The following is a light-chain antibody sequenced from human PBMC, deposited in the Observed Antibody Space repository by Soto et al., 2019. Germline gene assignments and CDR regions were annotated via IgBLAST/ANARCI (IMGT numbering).Light chain of an antibody. Sequence: QSVPTQPPSASGTPGQTVTISCSGRSSNIGSNYVYWYQQLPGTAPRLLMYRADQRPSGVPDRFSGSKSGTSASLAISGLRSEDEADYYCAAWDDIVSGLVFGGGTKVTVL. CDR1: SSNIGSNY. J-gene: IGLJ2*01. CDR3: AAWDDIVSGLV. V-gene: IGLV1-47*01. CDR2: RAD.